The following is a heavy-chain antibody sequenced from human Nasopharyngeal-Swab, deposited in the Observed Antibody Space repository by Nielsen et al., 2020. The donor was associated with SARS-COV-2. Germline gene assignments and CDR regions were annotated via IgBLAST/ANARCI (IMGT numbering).Heavy chain of an antibody. CDR2: ISYSGST. J-gene: IGHJ4*02. V-gene: IGHV4-61*01. CDR1: GGSVSSGSYY. CDR3: ARGGYSSGWVVY. D-gene: IGHD6-19*01. Sequence: SETLSLTCTVSGGSVSSGSYYWSWIRQPPGKGLEWIGSISYSGSTNYNPSLKSRVTISVDTSKNQFSLKLSSVTAADTAVYYCARGGYSSGWVVYWGQGTLVTVSS.